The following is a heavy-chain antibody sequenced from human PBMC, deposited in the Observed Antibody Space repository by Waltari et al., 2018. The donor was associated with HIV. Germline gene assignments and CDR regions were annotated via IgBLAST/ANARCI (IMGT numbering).Heavy chain of an antibody. Sequence: QVTLRESGPALVKPTQTLTLTCTFSGFSLNTSGMCVSWIRQPPGKALEWLGLIDWDDDKYYSTSLNTRLTISKDTSKNHVVLTMTNMDPVDTATYYCARATYHYDSSGYFYASHFDYWGQGTLVTVSS. V-gene: IGHV2-70*01. CDR2: IDWDDDK. J-gene: IGHJ4*02. D-gene: IGHD3-22*01. CDR1: GFSLNTSGMC. CDR3: ARATYHYDSSGYFYASHFDY.